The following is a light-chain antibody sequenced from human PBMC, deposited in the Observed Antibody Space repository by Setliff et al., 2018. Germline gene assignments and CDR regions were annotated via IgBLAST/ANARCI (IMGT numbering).Light chain of an antibody. CDR1: NSDVGYYNY. V-gene: IGLV2-14*03. J-gene: IGLJ1*01. Sequence: QSALTQPASVSGSLGQSITISCTGTNSDVGYYNYVSWYQQEPGKAPKLLIYEVTNRPSGVSNRFSGSKSGNTASLTISGLRAEDESDYYCSSYTGKSTVFVFGSGTRSPS. CDR3: SSYTGKSTVFV. CDR2: EVT.